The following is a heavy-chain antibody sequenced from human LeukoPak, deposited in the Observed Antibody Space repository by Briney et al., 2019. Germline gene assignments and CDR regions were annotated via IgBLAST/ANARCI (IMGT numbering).Heavy chain of an antibody. V-gene: IGHV4-34*01. CDR2: INHSGST. CDR3: ARGRIRQVNDY. J-gene: IGHJ4*02. Sequence: SETPSLTCTVSGASFNSDDQYWNWIRQSPGKGLEWIGEINHSGSTNYNPSLKSRVTISVDTSKNQFSLKLSSVTAADTAVYYCARGRIRQVNDYWGQGTLVTVSS. D-gene: IGHD2-15*01. CDR1: GASFNSDDQY.